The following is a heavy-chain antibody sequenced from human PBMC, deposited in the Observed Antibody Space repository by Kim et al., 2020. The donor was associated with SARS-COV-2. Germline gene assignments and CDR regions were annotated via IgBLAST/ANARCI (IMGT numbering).Heavy chain of an antibody. J-gene: IGHJ5*02. D-gene: IGHD1-26*01. CDR3: ARDGLGGAYNWFDP. V-gene: IGHV1-69*13. CDR1: GGTFSSYA. Sequence: SVKVSCKASGGTFSSYAISWVRQAPGQGLEWMGGIIPIFGTANYAQKFQGRVTITADESTSTAYMELSSLRSEDTAVYYCARDGLGGAYNWFDPWGQGTLVTVSS. CDR2: IIPIFGTA.